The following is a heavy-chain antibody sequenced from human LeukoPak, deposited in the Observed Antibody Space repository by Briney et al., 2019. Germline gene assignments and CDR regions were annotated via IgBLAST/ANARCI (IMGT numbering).Heavy chain of an antibody. CDR1: GFTFSNYW. Sequence: GGSLRLSCAASGFTFSNYWMTWVRQAPGKGLEWVANISQDGSEKYSVDSVKGRFTISRDNARNSLYLQMNSLRAEDTAVYYCARDGSGWDYWGQGTLVTVSS. CDR3: ARDGSGWDY. V-gene: IGHV3-7*05. CDR2: ISQDGSEK. D-gene: IGHD3-10*01. J-gene: IGHJ4*02.